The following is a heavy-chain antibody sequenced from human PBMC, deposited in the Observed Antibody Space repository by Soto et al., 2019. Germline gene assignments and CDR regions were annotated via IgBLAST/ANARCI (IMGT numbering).Heavy chain of an antibody. CDR2: IRSKANSYAT. CDR1: GFTFSGSA. J-gene: IGHJ4*02. Sequence: GGSLRLSCAASGFTFSGSAMHWVRQASGKGLEWVGRIRSKANSYATAYAASVKGRFTISRDDSKNTAYLQMNSLKTEDTAVYYCTRHTGAAAGMIYWGQGTLVTVSS. D-gene: IGHD6-13*01. CDR3: TRHTGAAAGMIY. V-gene: IGHV3-73*01.